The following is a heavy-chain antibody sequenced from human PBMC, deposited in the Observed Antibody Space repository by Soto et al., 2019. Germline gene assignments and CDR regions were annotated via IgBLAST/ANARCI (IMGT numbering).Heavy chain of an antibody. J-gene: IGHJ5*02. CDR2: INHSGST. Sequence: QVQLQQWGAGLLKPSEPLSLTGAFLGGSFSGSSWSWIRQPPGKGLGWIGEINHSGSTNYNPSLKSRVTISVDTSKNQFSLKLSSVTAADTAVYYCARGRRYITMVRAVFDPWGQGTLVTVSS. V-gene: IGHV4-34*01. CDR1: GGSFSGSS. D-gene: IGHD3-10*01. CDR3: ARGRRYITMVRAVFDP.